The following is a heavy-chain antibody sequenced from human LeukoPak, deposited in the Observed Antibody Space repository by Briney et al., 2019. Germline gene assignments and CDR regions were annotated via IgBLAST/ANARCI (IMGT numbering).Heavy chain of an antibody. CDR2: ITSTGSYT. CDR3: AELGITMIGGV. V-gene: IGHV3-21*01. D-gene: IGHD3-10*02. CDR1: EFTFSYYN. Sequence: NPGGSLRLSCAASEFTFSYYNLNWVRQAPGKGLEWVSSITSTGSYTFYADSVKGRFTISRDNAKNSLYLQMNSLRAEDTAVYYCAELGITMIGGVWGKGTTVTISS. J-gene: IGHJ6*04.